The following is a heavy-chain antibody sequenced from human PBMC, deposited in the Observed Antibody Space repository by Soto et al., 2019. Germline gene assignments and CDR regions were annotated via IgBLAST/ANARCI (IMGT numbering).Heavy chain of an antibody. CDR3: AKIASYYDSSGYYFLDY. CDR1: GFTFSSYA. CDR2: ISGSGGST. V-gene: IGHV3-23*01. J-gene: IGHJ4*02. Sequence: GGSLRLSCAASGFTFSSYAMSWVRQAPGKGLEWVSAISGSGGSTYYADSVKGRFTISRDNSKNTLYLQMNSLRAEDTAVYYCAKIASYYDSSGYYFLDYWGQGTLVTVSS. D-gene: IGHD3-22*01.